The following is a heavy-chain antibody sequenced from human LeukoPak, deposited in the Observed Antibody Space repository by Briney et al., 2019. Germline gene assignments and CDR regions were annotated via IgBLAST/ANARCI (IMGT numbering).Heavy chain of an antibody. J-gene: IGHJ4*02. CDR1: GFTFSSYW. Sequence: PGGSLRLSCAASGFTFSSYWMSWVRQAPGKGLEWVANIKQDGSEKYYVDSVKGRFTISRDNAKNSMYLQMNSLRAEDTAVYYCVVDRRSSNWYQPFDYWGQGTLVTVSS. D-gene: IGHD2-2*01. CDR2: IKQDGSEK. V-gene: IGHV3-7*01. CDR3: VVDRRSSNWYQPFDY.